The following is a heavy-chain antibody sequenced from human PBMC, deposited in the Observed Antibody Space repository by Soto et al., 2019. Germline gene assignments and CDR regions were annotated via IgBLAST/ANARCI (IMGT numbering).Heavy chain of an antibody. D-gene: IGHD4-17*01. V-gene: IGHV3-33*01. CDR3: ARDLNLYGDSTGPFDH. J-gene: IGHJ4*02. CDR1: GFTFSAYG. CDR2: IWYDGSDK. Sequence: GGFLRLSCAASGFTFSAYGMHWVRQAPGKGLEWVAVIWYDGSDKYYIDSVKGRFTISRDNSKNTLYLQMHSLRAEDTATYFCARDLNLYGDSTGPFDHWGQGTRVTVAS.